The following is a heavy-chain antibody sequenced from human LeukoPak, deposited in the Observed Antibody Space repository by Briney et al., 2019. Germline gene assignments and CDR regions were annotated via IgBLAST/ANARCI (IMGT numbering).Heavy chain of an antibody. V-gene: IGHV3-30*18. CDR2: ISYDGSNK. J-gene: IGHJ1*01. Sequence: GGSLRLSCVASGFSLSGFWIRWVRQAPGKGLEWVAVISYDGSNKYYADSVKGRFTISRDNSKSTLYLQMHSLKTEDTAVYYCAKDGTGDYDTTGYYLLGHFQCWGQGTLVTVSS. D-gene: IGHD3-22*01. CDR1: GFSLSGFW. CDR3: AKDGTGDYDTTGYYLLGHFQC.